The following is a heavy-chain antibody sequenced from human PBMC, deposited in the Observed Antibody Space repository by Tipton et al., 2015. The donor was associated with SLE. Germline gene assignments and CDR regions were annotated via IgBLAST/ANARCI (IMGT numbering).Heavy chain of an antibody. Sequence: LRLSCTVSGGSISSHYWSWIRQPPGKGLEWIGYIYNSGSGNYNPSLKRPVTISVDTSKNQISLKLNSVSAADTAVCYCAGSNYYDSSGLFSFAFDIWGQGTLVAVSS. J-gene: IGHJ3*02. CDR2: IYNSGSG. CDR3: AGSNYYDSSGLFSFAFDI. CDR1: GGSISSHY. V-gene: IGHV4-59*11. D-gene: IGHD3-22*01.